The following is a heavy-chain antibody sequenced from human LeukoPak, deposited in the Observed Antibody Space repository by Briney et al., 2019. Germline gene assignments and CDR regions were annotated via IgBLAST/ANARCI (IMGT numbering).Heavy chain of an antibody. CDR3: ARATREPTRFDY. CDR2: IYYSGST. Sequence: PSETLSLTCTVSGGSISSYYWSWIRQPPGKGLEWIGYIYYSGSTNYNPSLKSRVTLSVDTSKNQFSLKLSSVTAADTAVYYCARATREPTRFDYWGQGTLVTVSS. D-gene: IGHD4-17*01. J-gene: IGHJ4*02. CDR1: GGSISSYY. V-gene: IGHV4-59*01.